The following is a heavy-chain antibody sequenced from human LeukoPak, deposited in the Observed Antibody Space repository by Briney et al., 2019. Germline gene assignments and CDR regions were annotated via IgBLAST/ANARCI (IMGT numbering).Heavy chain of an antibody. V-gene: IGHV1-69*06. CDR3: ARPSRDDYGDYSPFDY. Sequence: SVKVSCKASGGTFSSYAISWVRQAPGQGLEWMGGIIPIFGTANYAQKFQGRVTITADKSTSTAYMELSSLRSEDTAVYYCARPSRDDYGDYSPFDYWGQGTLVTVSS. D-gene: IGHD4-17*01. J-gene: IGHJ4*02. CDR1: GGTFSSYA. CDR2: IIPIFGTA.